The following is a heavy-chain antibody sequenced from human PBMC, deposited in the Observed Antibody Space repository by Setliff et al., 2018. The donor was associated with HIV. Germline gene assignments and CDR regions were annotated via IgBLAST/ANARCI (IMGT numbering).Heavy chain of an antibody. J-gene: IGHJ6*03. D-gene: IGHD2-8*02. V-gene: IGHV4-34*01. CDR3: ARVSITYWYSIPRDYYYYMDV. Sequence: ASETLSLTCAVYGGSLSGYYWSWIRQAPGKGLEWIGEINHRGRTRYNPSLNSRVTMSVDKFRNKFSLKVSSVSAADTAVYYCARVSITYWYSIPRDYYYYMDVWGEGATVTVSS. CDR2: INHRGRT. CDR1: GGSLSGYY.